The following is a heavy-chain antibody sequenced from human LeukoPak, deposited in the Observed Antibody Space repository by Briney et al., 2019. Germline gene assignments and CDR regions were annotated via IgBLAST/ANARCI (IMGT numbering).Heavy chain of an antibody. D-gene: IGHD2-2*01. CDR3: AREEHGTRSDY. CDR2: IIPILGIA. V-gene: IGHV1-69*04. Sequence: SVKVSCKASGGTFSNYAISWVRQAPGQGLEWMGRIIPILGIANYAQKFQGRVTITADKSTSTAYMELSSLRSEDTAVYYCAREEHGTRSDYWGQGTLVTVSS. J-gene: IGHJ4*02. CDR1: GGTFSNYA.